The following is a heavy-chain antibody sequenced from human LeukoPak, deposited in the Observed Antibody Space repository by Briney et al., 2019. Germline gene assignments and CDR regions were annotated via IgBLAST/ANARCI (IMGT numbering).Heavy chain of an antibody. CDR3: ATTLPGNYGSGSYNFDY. CDR1: GGSISSYY. D-gene: IGHD3-10*01. J-gene: IGHJ4*02. Sequence: SETLSLTCTASGGSISSYYWSWIRQPAGKGLEWIGRIYTNGSTNYNPSLKSRVTMSVDTSKKQFSLKLSSVTAAATAVYYCATTLPGNYGSGSYNFDYWRRGTLVAVS. V-gene: IGHV4-4*07. CDR2: IYTNGST.